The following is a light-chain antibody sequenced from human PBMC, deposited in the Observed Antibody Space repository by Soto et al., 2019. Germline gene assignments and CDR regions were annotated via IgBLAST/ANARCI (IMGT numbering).Light chain of an antibody. CDR2: DAS. CDR3: HQYKSYSQWT. Sequence: DIRMTQSPSTLSASVGDRVTITCRASQSIDNWLAWYQQKPGKAPNLLIYDASTLESGVPSRFSGSASGTEFTLTISSLQPDDFATYYCHQYKSYSQWTFGQGTKGDNK. V-gene: IGKV1-5*01. J-gene: IGKJ1*01. CDR1: QSIDNW.